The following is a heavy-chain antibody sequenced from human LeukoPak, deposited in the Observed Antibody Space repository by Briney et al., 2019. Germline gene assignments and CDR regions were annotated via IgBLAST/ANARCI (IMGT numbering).Heavy chain of an antibody. CDR3: ASGYDSSGYYYNY. V-gene: IGHV3-21*01. D-gene: IGHD3-22*01. CDR2: ISSSSGYI. Sequence: PGGSLRLSCAASRFTFSSYSMNWVRQAPGKGLEWVSSISSSSGYIYYAGSVKGRFTISRDNAKNSLYLQMNSLRAEDTAVYYCASGYDSSGYYYNYWGQGTLVTVSS. J-gene: IGHJ4*02. CDR1: RFTFSSYS.